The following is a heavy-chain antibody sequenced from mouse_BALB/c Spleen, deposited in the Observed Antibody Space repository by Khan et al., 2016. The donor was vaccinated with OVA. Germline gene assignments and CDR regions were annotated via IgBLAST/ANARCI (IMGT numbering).Heavy chain of an antibody. CDR2: ISSSGST. V-gene: IGHV3-2*02. Sequence: EVKLLESGPGLVKPSQSLSLTCTVTGYSITSDYAWNWIRQFPGNKLEWMGYISSSGSTNYNTALKSRISITRYTSKNQFFLQLNSVTTEDTATYYCARDGSRYNYAMDYWGQGTSVTVSS. CDR1: GYSITSDYA. J-gene: IGHJ4*01. CDR3: ARDGSRYNYAMDY. D-gene: IGHD2-3*01.